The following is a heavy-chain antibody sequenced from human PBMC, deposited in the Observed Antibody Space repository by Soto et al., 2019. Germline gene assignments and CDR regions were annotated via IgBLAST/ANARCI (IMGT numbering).Heavy chain of an antibody. CDR3: ASGNSEHWF. CDR1: GFTFSDYY. D-gene: IGHD3-9*01. CDR2: ISGNGVNT. J-gene: IGHJ4*02. V-gene: IGHV3-64*01. Sequence: VQLVESGGDLVQPGGSLRLSCAASGFTFSDYYISWVRQAPGSGPEFVSSISGNGVNTYFGNSVKDRFTISRDNSKNTVYLQMGSLRAEDTAVYYCASGNSEHWFWGQGTLVTVSS.